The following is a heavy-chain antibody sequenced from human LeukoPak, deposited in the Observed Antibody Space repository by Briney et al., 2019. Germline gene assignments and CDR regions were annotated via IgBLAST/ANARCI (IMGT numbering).Heavy chain of an antibody. CDR2: IRHDVSNK. CDR1: GFTFSSHG. Sequence: PGGSLRLSCAASGFTFSSHGMHWVRQAPGKGLEWVAFIRHDVSNKYYADSVKGRFTISRDNSKNTLYVQMNSLRAEDTAVYYCAKDRSDYYYDTTGPLNYWGQGTLVTVSS. J-gene: IGHJ4*02. CDR3: AKDRSDYYYDTTGPLNY. V-gene: IGHV3-30*02. D-gene: IGHD3-22*01.